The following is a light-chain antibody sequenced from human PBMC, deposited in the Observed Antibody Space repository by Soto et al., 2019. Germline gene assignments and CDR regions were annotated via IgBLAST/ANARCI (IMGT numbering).Light chain of an antibody. CDR2: RNN. Sequence: QSVLTQPPSASGTPGQRVTISCSGSSSNIGSNYVYWYQQLPGTAPKLLIYRNNQRPSGVPDRFSGSKSGTSASLAISGLRSKDEADYYCAAWDDSLSGLVFGTGTKLTVL. CDR3: AAWDDSLSGLV. J-gene: IGLJ1*01. V-gene: IGLV1-47*01. CDR1: SSNIGSNY.